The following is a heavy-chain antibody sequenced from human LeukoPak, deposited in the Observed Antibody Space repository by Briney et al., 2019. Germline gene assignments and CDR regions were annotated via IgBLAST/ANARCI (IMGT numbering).Heavy chain of an antibody. Sequence: PGGSLRLSCAASGFTFSSYEMNWVRQAPGKGLEWVSYISSSGSTIYYADSVKGRFTISRDNAKNSLYLQMNSLRADDTAVYYCASTPQGYCTNGVCPDYWGQGTLVTVSS. J-gene: IGHJ4*02. V-gene: IGHV3-48*03. D-gene: IGHD2-8*01. CDR3: ASTPQGYCTNGVCPDY. CDR2: ISSSGSTI. CDR1: GFTFSSYE.